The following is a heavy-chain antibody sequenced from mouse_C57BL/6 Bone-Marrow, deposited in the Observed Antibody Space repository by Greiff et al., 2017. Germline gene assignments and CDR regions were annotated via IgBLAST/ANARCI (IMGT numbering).Heavy chain of an antibody. CDR3: ARRGGAHFDY. Sequence: QVQLQQPGAELVMPGASVKLSCKASGYTFTSYWMHWVKQRPGQGLEWIGEIDPSDSYTNYNQKFKGKSTLTVDKSSSTAYMQLSSLTSEDSAVYYCARRGGAHFDYWGQGTTLTVSS. CDR2: IDPSDSYT. J-gene: IGHJ2*01. CDR1: GYTFTSYW. V-gene: IGHV1-69*01.